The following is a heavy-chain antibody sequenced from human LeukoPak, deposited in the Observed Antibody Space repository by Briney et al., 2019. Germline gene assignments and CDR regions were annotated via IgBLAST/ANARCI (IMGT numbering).Heavy chain of an antibody. CDR3: ARVSEMATILDY. V-gene: IGHV1-18*01. CDR1: GYTFTSYG. D-gene: IGHD5-24*01. CDR2: ISGYNGNT. J-gene: IGHJ4*02. Sequence: GASVKVSCKASGYTFTSYGISWVRQAPGQGLEWMGWISGYNGNTNYAQKLQGTVTMTTDTSTSTAYMQLRSLRSDDTAVYYCARVSEMATILDYWGQGTLVTVSS.